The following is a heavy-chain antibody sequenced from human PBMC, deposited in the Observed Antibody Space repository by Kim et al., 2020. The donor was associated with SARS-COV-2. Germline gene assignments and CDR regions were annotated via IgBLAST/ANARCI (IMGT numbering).Heavy chain of an antibody. J-gene: IGHJ6*02. Sequence: GESLKISCKGSGYSFTSYWISWVRQMPGKGLEWMGRIDPSDSYTNYSPSFQGHVTISADKSISTAYLQWSSLKASDTAMYYCARGPAVGAPKSGYGMDVWGQGTTVTVSS. CDR1: GYSFTSYW. V-gene: IGHV5-10-1*01. D-gene: IGHD1-26*01. CDR3: ARGPAVGAPKSGYGMDV. CDR2: IDPSDSYT.